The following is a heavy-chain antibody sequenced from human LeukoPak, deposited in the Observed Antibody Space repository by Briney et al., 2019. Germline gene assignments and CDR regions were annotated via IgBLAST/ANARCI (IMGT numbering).Heavy chain of an antibody. CDR3: ARGVDWLFDH. CDR1: GGSISSGGYY. D-gene: IGHD2-21*01. J-gene: IGHJ4*02. CDR2: IYYSGST. Sequence: SETLSLTCTVSGGSISSGGYYWSWIRQHPGKGLEWIGYIYYSGSTYYNPSLKSRVTISVDTSKNQFSLKLSSVTAADTAVYYCARGVDWLFDHWGQGTLVTVSS. V-gene: IGHV4-31*03.